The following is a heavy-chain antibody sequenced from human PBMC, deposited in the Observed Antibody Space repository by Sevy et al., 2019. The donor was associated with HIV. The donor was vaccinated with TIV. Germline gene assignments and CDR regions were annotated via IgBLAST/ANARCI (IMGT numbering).Heavy chain of an antibody. CDR2: IYYSGST. CDR1: GDSISNGDYY. Sequence: SETLSLTCTVSGDSISNGDYYWGWIHQPPGKGPECIGSIYYSGSTYYNPSLMSRVTISVDTSRNQFSLKRSSVTAADTAVYYCARPQYGGSHLLFDYWGQGTLVTVSS. J-gene: IGHJ4*02. D-gene: IGHD5-12*01. V-gene: IGHV4-39*01. CDR3: ARPQYGGSHLLFDY.